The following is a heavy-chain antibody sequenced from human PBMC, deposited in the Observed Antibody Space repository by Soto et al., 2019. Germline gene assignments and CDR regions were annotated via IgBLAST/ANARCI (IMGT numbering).Heavy chain of an antibody. CDR2: ISALNGDT. CDR1: GYNFIDYG. V-gene: IGHV1-18*01. Sequence: QAQLVQSGAEVKKPGASVKVSCKASGYNFIDYGISWVRQAPGQGLEWMGWISALNGDTTSAQKLQGRVTLTKDTSTNTAFMELRSLRSDDTAVYFCARDVQFTVRGAVPFDSWGQGTRVTVSS. J-gene: IGHJ4*02. D-gene: IGHD3-10*01. CDR3: ARDVQFTVRGAVPFDS.